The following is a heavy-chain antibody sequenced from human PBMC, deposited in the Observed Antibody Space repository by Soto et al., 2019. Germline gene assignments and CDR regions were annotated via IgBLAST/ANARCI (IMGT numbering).Heavy chain of an antibody. CDR3: ARDSTNSGQGLDY. CDR2: IKQDGSEK. V-gene: IGHV3-7*03. CDR1: GFTFSSYW. J-gene: IGHJ4*02. Sequence: GGSLRLSCAASGFTFSSYWMSWVRQAPGKGLEWVANIKQDGSEKYYVDSVKGRFTISRDNAKNSLYLQMNSLRAEDTAVYYCARDSTNSGQGLDYWGQGTLVTVSS. D-gene: IGHD5-12*01.